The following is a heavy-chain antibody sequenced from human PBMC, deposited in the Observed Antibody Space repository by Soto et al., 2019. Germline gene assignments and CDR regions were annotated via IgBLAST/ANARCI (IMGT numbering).Heavy chain of an antibody. CDR1: GFSFNNYT. CDR2: ISGGRSSI. CDR3: ARYSGKYQGPIDY. V-gene: IGHV3-21*01. J-gene: IGHJ4*02. Sequence: EVQLVESGGGLVQPGGSLRLSCAASGFSFNNYTMNWVRQAPGKGLQWVSSISGGRSSIYYADSVKGRFTISRDNSKNTLYLQMNSLRAEDTAVYFCARYSGKYQGPIDYWGQGTLVTVSS. D-gene: IGHD1-26*01.